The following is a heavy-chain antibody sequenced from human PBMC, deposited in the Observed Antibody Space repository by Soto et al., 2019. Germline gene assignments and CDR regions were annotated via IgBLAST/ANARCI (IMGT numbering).Heavy chain of an antibody. V-gene: IGHV3-7*01. CDR2: IKQDGSEK. J-gene: IGHJ6*03. CDR3: ARVMVATIYYYYYMDV. Sequence: HPGGSLRLSCAASGFTFSSYWMSWVRQAPGKGLEWVANIKQDGSEKYYVDSVKGRFTISRDNAKNSLYLQMNSLRAEDTAVYYCARVMVATIYYYYYMDVWGKGTTVTVSS. D-gene: IGHD5-12*01. CDR1: GFTFSSYW.